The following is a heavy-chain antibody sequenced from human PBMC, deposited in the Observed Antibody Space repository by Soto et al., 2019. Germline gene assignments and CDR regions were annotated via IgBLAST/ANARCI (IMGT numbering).Heavy chain of an antibody. CDR1: GFTFSSYG. Sequence: GGSLRLSCAASGFTFSSYGMHWVRQAPGKGLEWVAVIWYDGSNKYYADSVKGRFTISRDNSKNTLYLQMNSLRAEDTAVYYCARDKTSSSIDAFDIWGQGTMVTVSS. CDR2: IWYDGSNK. CDR3: ARDKTSSSIDAFDI. V-gene: IGHV3-33*01. J-gene: IGHJ3*02. D-gene: IGHD6-13*01.